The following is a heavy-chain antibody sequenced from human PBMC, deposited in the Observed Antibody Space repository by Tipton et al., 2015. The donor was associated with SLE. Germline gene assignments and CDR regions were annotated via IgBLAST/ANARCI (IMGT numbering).Heavy chain of an antibody. CDR2: INHSENT. CDR3: ARATYFYGLESYPSFDP. CDR1: GGSFSGYY. J-gene: IGHJ5*02. Sequence: TLSLTCAVYGGSFSGYYWSWIRQPPGKGLEWIGEINHSENTNYNPSLKSRVTISVDTSKNQFSLKLSSVTAADTAVYYCARATYFYGLESYPSFDPWGQGILVTVSS. V-gene: IGHV4-34*01. D-gene: IGHD3-10*01.